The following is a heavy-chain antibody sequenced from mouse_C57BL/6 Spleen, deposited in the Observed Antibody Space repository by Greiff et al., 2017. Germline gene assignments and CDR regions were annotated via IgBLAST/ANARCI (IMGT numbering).Heavy chain of an antibody. CDR2: INPSTGGT. CDR3: ARYDYAGRDYAMDY. CDR1: GYSFTGYY. V-gene: IGHV1-42*01. J-gene: IGHJ4*01. Sequence: VQLKQSGPELVKPGASVKISCKASGYSFTGYYMNWVKQSPEKSLEWIGEINPSTGGTTYNQKFKAKATLTVDKSSSTAYMQLKSLTSEDSAVYYCARYDYAGRDYAMDYWGQGTSVTVSS. D-gene: IGHD2-4*01.